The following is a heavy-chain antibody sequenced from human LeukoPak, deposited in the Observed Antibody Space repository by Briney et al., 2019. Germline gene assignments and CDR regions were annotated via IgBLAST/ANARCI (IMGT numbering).Heavy chain of an antibody. CDR3: ARGPPVKQQLASWFDP. CDR2: ISAYNGNT. V-gene: IGHV1-18*01. D-gene: IGHD6-13*01. CDR1: GYTFTSYG. J-gene: IGHJ5*02. Sequence: ASVKVSCKASGYTFTSYGISWVRQAPGQGLEWMGWISAYNGNTNYAQKLQGRVTMTTDTSTSTAYMELRSLRSDDTAVYYCARGPPVKQQLASWFDPWGQGTLVTVSS.